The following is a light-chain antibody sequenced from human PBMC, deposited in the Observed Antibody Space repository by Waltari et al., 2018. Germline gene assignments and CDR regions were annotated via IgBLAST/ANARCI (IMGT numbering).Light chain of an antibody. J-gene: IGKJ2*01. V-gene: IGKV2-30*01. CDR2: KVS. CDR1: HSLLYSDGNIY. Sequence: EVVMTQSPVSLPVTLGQPASISCKSNHSLLYSDGNIYLNWLQQRPGQSPRRLLYKVSNRDSEVPDRFGATGSATDFTLKISRVEADDIGIYYCMQVSQWPHTFGPGTKLEI. CDR3: MQVSQWPHT.